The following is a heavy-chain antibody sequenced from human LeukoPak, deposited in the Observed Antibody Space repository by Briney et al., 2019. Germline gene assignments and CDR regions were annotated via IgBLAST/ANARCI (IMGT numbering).Heavy chain of an antibody. CDR3: ARDRLREDIVVVPAATSLDY. Sequence: PGGSLRLSCAASGFTFSSYAMHWVRQAPGKGLEWVAVISYDGSNKYYADSVKGRFTISRDNSKNTLYLQMNSLRAEDTAVYYCARDRLREDIVVVPAATSLDYWGQGTLVTVSS. D-gene: IGHD2-2*01. CDR2: ISYDGSNK. J-gene: IGHJ4*02. CDR1: GFTFSSYA. V-gene: IGHV3-30-3*01.